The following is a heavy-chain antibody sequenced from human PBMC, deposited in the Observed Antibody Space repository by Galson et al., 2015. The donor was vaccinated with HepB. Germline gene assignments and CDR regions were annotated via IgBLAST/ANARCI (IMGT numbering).Heavy chain of an antibody. CDR2: ISAYNGNT. Sequence: SVKVSCKASGYTFTSYGISWVRQAPGQGLEWMGWISAYNGNTNYAQKLQGRVTMTTDTSTSTAYMELRSLRSDDTAVYYCARKRYCSGGSCYGTFDYWGQGTLVTVSS. J-gene: IGHJ4*02. V-gene: IGHV1-18*01. D-gene: IGHD2-15*01. CDR1: GYTFTSYG. CDR3: ARKRYCSGGSCYGTFDY.